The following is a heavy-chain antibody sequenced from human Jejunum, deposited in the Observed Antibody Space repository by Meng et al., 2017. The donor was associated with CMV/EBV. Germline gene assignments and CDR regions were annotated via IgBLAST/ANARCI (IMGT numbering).Heavy chain of an antibody. CDR1: GGTFSNYA. D-gene: IGHD6-6*01. CDR2: VIPFLAST. Sequence: SGGTFSNYAISWVRQAPGQGLEWMGGVIPFLASTIYAQKFQGRVTITTDESTSTAYMELSTLRSEDTAVYYCARAYSTSSPHLDFWGQGTLVTVSS. V-gene: IGHV1-69*05. CDR3: ARAYSTSSPHLDF. J-gene: IGHJ4*02.